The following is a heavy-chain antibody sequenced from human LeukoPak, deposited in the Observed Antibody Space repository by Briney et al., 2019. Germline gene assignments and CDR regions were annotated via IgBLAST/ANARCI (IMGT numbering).Heavy chain of an antibody. Sequence: SETLSLTCTVSGGSISSGGYYWSWIRQHPGKGLEWIGYIYYSGSTYYNPSLKSRVTISVDRSKNQFSLKLSSVTAADTAVYYCARARQYYYDSSGYLDYWGQGTLVTVSS. J-gene: IGHJ4*02. CDR3: ARARQYYYDSSGYLDY. CDR1: GGSISSGGYY. V-gene: IGHV4-31*03. CDR2: IYYSGST. D-gene: IGHD3-22*01.